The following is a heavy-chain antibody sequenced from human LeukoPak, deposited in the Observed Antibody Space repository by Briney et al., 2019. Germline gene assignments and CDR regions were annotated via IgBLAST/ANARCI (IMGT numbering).Heavy chain of an antibody. D-gene: IGHD6-13*01. Sequence: GGSLRLSCAASGFALNSYTMNWVRQAPGRGLEWVSSISGSSTYIYYADSLKGRFTVSRDNAKNSLYLQMNSLRAEDTAVYYCARDSAAAAGTPDYWGQGTLVTVSS. CDR1: GFALNSYT. CDR3: ARDSAAAAGTPDY. V-gene: IGHV3-21*01. CDR2: ISGSSTYI. J-gene: IGHJ4*02.